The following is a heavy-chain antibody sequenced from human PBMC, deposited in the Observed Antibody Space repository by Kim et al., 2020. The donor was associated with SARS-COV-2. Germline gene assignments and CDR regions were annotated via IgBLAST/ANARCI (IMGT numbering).Heavy chain of an antibody. CDR3: ARLLVATTGMDV. J-gene: IGHJ6*02. V-gene: IGHV5-10-1*01. D-gene: IGHD5-12*01. Sequence: NYAPSFQGHVTISADKSISTAYLQWSSLKASDTAMYYCARLLVATTGMDVWGQGTTVTVSS.